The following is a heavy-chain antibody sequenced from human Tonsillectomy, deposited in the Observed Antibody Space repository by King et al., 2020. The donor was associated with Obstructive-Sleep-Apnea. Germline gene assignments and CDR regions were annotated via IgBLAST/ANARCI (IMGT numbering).Heavy chain of an antibody. CDR1: GFTFSSYN. Sequence: EVQLVESGGGLVQPGGSLRLSCAASGFTFSSYNMNWVRQAPGKGLEWVSYISSSSSTIYYTDSVKGRFTISRDNAKNSLYLQMNSLRAEDTDVYYCARTHLGDTVTNRGYGMDVWRQGTTVTVSS. V-gene: IGHV3-48*04. D-gene: IGHD4-11*01. CDR3: ARTHLGDTVTNRGYGMDV. J-gene: IGHJ6*02. CDR2: ISSSSSTI.